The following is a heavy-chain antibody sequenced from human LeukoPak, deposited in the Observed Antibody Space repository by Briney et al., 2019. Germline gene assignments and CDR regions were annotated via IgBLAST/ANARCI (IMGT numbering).Heavy chain of an antibody. V-gene: IGHV4-59*11. Sequence: PSETLSLTCTGSGGSISNLYWSWIRQPPGKGLEWIGYISKNKSPDYSPSLKSRVTISADTSKNQLSLILTSVTDADTAVYYCVRDHWLLSSKTWYYYGLDVWGQGITVTVSS. CDR2: ISKNKSP. J-gene: IGHJ6*02. CDR3: VRDHWLLSSKTWYYYGLDV. D-gene: IGHD3-9*01. CDR1: GGSISNLY.